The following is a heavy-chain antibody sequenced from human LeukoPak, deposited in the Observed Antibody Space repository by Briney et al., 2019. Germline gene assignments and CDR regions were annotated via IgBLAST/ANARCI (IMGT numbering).Heavy chain of an antibody. J-gene: IGHJ4*02. CDR1: GFTFSSYG. CDR3: ARGSGDPDPDTTVTRPRHDY. CDR2: IWYDGSNK. Sequence: GGSLRLSCAASGFTFSSYGMHWVRQAPGKGLEWVAVIWYDGSNKYYADSVRGRFTISRDNSKNTLYLQMNSLRAEDTAVYYCARGSGDPDPDTTVTRPRHDYWGQGTLVTVSS. V-gene: IGHV3-33*01. D-gene: IGHD4-17*01.